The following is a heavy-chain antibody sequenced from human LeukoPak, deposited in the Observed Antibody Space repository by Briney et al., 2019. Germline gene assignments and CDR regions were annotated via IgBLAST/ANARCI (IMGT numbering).Heavy chain of an antibody. V-gene: IGHV3-11*05. CDR2: ISSSSTYT. J-gene: IGHJ4*02. Sequence: GSLRLSCAASGFTFSDYYMSWFRQAPGKGLEWVSYISSSSTYTKYADSVKGRFTISRDNSKNSLYLQMNSLRTEDTALYYCAKDMRIRRYSSSWGSFDYWGQGTLVTVSS. CDR3: AKDMRIRRYSSSWGSFDY. CDR1: GFTFSDYY. D-gene: IGHD6-13*01.